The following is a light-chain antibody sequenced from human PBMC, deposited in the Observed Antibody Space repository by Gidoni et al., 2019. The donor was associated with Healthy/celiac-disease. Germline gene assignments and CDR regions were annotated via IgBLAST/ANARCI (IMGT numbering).Light chain of an antibody. Sequence: EIVMTQSPATLSVSPGERATLSCRASQSVSSNLAWYQQKPGQAPRLLSYGASTRATVIPARFIGSGSGTEFTLTISSLQSEDFAVYYCQQYNNWPRTFGQGTKLEIK. CDR3: QQYNNWPRT. V-gene: IGKV3-15*01. J-gene: IGKJ2*01. CDR1: QSVSSN. CDR2: GAS.